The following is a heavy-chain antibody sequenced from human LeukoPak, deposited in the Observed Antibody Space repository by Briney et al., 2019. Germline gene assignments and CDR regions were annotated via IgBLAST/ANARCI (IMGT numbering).Heavy chain of an antibody. CDR1: GGFISSYY. D-gene: IGHD3-10*01. Sequence: PSETLSLTCTVSGGFISSYYWSWIRQPPGKGLEWIGYIYYSGSTNYNPSLKSRVTISVDTSKNQFSLKLSSVTAADTAVYYCARWSGTFFDYWGQGTLVTVPS. J-gene: IGHJ4*02. CDR3: ARWSGTFFDY. CDR2: IYYSGST. V-gene: IGHV4-59*01.